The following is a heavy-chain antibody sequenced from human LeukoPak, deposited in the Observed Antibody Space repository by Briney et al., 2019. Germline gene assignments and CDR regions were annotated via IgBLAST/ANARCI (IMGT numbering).Heavy chain of an antibody. V-gene: IGHV1-69*05. Sequence: ASVKVSCKASGGTFSSYAISWVRQAPGQGLEWMGGIIPIFGTANYAQKFQGRVTITTDESTSTAYMELNSLRSEDTAVYYCASRYYSNYRVYWGQGTLVTVSS. D-gene: IGHD4-11*01. CDR1: GGTFSSYA. J-gene: IGHJ4*02. CDR2: IIPIFGTA. CDR3: ASRYYSNYRVY.